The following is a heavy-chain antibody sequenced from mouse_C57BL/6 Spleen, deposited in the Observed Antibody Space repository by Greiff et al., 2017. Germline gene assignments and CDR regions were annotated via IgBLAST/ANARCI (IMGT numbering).Heavy chain of an antibody. J-gene: IGHJ3*01. D-gene: IGHD2-4*01. CDR3: ARGENDYDGAWFAY. Sequence: QVQLQQSGPELVKPGASVKISCKASGYAFSSSWMNWVKQRPGKGLEWIGRIYPGDGDTNYNGKFKGKATLTADKSSSTAYMQLSSLTSEDSAVYFCARGENDYDGAWFAYWGQGTLVTVSA. CDR2: IYPGDGDT. CDR1: GYAFSSSW. V-gene: IGHV1-82*01.